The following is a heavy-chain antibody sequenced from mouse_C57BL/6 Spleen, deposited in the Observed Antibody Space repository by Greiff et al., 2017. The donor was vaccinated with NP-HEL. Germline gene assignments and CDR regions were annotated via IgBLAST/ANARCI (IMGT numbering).Heavy chain of an antibody. CDR3: ASTTVVATDY. Sequence: QVQLQQPGAELVKPGASVKLSCKASGYTFTSYWLPWVKQRPGQGLEWIGMIHPNSGSTNYNEKFKSKATLTVDKSSSTAYMQLSSLTSEDSAVYYCASTTVVATDYWGQGTTLTVSS. CDR2: IHPNSGST. J-gene: IGHJ2*01. D-gene: IGHD1-1*01. V-gene: IGHV1-64*01. CDR1: GYTFTSYW.